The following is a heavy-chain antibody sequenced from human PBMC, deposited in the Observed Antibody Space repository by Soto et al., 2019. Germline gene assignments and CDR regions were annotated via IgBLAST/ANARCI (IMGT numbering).Heavy chain of an antibody. CDR1: GFSFSSYW. V-gene: IGHV3-74*01. Sequence: VQLVESGGGLVQTGGSLRLSCAASGFSFSSYWMHWGRQAPGEGLVWVSRINGDGTSTNYADSVKGRFTISRDNAQNTLYLQMNSLRAEDTAVYSCARGLYRDYGQDYWGQGTLVTVSS. J-gene: IGHJ4*02. D-gene: IGHD4-17*01. CDR2: INGDGTST. CDR3: ARGLYRDYGQDY.